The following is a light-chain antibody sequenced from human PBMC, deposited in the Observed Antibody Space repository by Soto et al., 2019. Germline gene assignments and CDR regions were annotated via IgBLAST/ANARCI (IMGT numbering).Light chain of an antibody. J-gene: IGKJ1*01. Sequence: EIVLTQSPGTLSLSPGERATLSCRASQSVSTDYLSWYQQKPGQPPRLLIYAASSRATGIPDRFSGSGSGTDFILTISRLEPEDFAVYYCQQYDRSLGWTCGQGTKVEI. CDR1: QSVSTDY. V-gene: IGKV3-20*01. CDR2: AAS. CDR3: QQYDRSLGWT.